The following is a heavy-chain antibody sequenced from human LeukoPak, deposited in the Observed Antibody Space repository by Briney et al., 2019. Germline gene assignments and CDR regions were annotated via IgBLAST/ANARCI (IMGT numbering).Heavy chain of an antibody. CDR1: GYSFTSHW. CDR3: ARRGCCDSTSCSAPLDY. CDR2: IYPGDSDT. J-gene: IGHJ4*02. Sequence: GESLKISCEASGYSFTSHWIGWVRQMPGKGLEWMGIIYPGDSDTRYSPSFQGQVTISADKSISTAYLQWSSLKASDTATYFCARRGCCDSTSCSAPLDYWGQGTLVAVSS. D-gene: IGHD2-2*01. V-gene: IGHV5-51*01.